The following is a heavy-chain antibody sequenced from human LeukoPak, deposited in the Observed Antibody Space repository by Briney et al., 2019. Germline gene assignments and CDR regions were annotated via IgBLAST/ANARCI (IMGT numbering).Heavy chain of an antibody. J-gene: IGHJ4*02. CDR2: ISYDGSNK. V-gene: IGHV3-30*18. Sequence: PGGSLRLSCAASGFTFSSYGMHWVRQAPGKGLEWVAVISYDGSNKYYADSVKGRLTISRDNSKNTLYLQMNSLRAEDTAVYYCAKDRGYCSGGSCYGYFDYWGQGTLVTVSS. CDR3: AKDRGYCSGGSCYGYFDY. CDR1: GFTFSSYG. D-gene: IGHD2-15*01.